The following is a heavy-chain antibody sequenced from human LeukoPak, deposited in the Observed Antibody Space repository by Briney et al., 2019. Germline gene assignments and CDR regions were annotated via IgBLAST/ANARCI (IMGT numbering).Heavy chain of an antibody. Sequence: GGSLRLSCAASGFTFSSYGVSWVRQAPGKGLEWVSGISGSGHRTYYADSVKGRFTISRDNSKSTLYLQMNCLRAEDTAVYYCAKDWGEYFDYVWGSFTSFDSWGQGTLVTVSS. CDR2: ISGSGHRT. CDR3: AKDWGEYFDYVWGSFTSFDS. J-gene: IGHJ4*02. CDR1: GFTFSSYG. D-gene: IGHD3-16*01. V-gene: IGHV3-23*01.